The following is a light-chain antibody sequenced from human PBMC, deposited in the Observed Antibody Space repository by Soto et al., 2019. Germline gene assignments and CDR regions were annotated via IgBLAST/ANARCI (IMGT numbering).Light chain of an antibody. CDR1: QSVTSN. V-gene: IGKV3D-15*01. CDR3: QQYNNWPPIT. Sequence: EIVPTQSPDTLAVSPGEVATLSCWASQSVTSNLAWYQQKRGQAPRLLIYAASTRATGVPARFSGSGSGTEFTLTISSLQSEDFAVYYCQQYNNWPPITFGQGTRLEMK. J-gene: IGKJ5*01. CDR2: AAS.